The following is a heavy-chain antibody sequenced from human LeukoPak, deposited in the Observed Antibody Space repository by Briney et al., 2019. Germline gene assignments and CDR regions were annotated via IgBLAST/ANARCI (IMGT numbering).Heavy chain of an antibody. V-gene: IGHV6-1*01. D-gene: IGHD6-19*01. CDR2: TYYRSKWYN. Sequence: KVSQTLSLTCVISGDSVSSDRAAWNWIRQSPSRGLEWLGRTYYRSKWYNDYAISVKSRITINPDTSKNQFSLHLNSVAPEDTAVYYCARTMSVTGDNSFDPWGQGTLVTVSS. CDR3: ARTMSVTGDNSFDP. J-gene: IGHJ5*02. CDR1: GDSVSSDRAA.